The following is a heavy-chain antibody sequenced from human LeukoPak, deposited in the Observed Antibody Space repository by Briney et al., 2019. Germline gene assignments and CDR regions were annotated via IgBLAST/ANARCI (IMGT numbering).Heavy chain of an antibody. V-gene: IGHV3-74*01. CDR3: ARDVSAAVMPYYYYGMDV. J-gene: IGHJ6*02. D-gene: IGHD2-21*01. CDR1: KFSFSNYW. CDR2: INSDGSTT. Sequence: GGSLRLSCAASKFSFSNYWMFWVRQAPGKGLVWVSRINSDGSTTDYADSVQGRFTISRDNAKNTLYLEMNRLRAEDTAVYYCARDVSAAVMPYYYYGMDVWRQGTTVTVPS.